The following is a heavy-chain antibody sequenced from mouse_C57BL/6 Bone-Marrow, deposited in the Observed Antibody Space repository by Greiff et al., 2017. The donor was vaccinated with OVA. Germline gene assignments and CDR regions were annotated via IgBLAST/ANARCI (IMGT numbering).Heavy chain of an antibody. D-gene: IGHD1-1*01. CDR1: GFNIKDYY. CDR2: IDPEDGDT. Sequence: VQLQQSGAELVRPGASVKLSCTASGFNIKDYYMHWVKQRPEQGLEWIGRIDPEDGDTEYAPKFQGKATMTADTSSNTAYLQLSSLTSEDTAVYYCTSPFSATIVATRYCDVWGTGTTVTVSS. J-gene: IGHJ1*03. CDR3: TSPFSATIVATRYCDV. V-gene: IGHV14-1*01.